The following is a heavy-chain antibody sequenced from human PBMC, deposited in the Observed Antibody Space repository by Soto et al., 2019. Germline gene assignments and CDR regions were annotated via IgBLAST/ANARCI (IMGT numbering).Heavy chain of an antibody. V-gene: IGHV3-48*02. CDR2: ISSSSSTI. CDR3: APLHQFIVEGTDEGY. J-gene: IGHJ4*02. D-gene: IGHD1-26*01. CDR1: GFTFSSYS. Sequence: EMQLVESGGGLVQPGGSLRLSCAASGFTFSSYSMNWVRQAPGKGLEWVSYISSSSSTIYYADSVKGRFTISRDNAKNSLFLQMNNLRDEVTAMYYSAPLHQFIVEGTDEGYWGQGTLVTVSS.